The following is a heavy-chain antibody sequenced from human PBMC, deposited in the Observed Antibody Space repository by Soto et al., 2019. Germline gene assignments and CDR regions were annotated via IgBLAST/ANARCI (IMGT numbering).Heavy chain of an antibody. D-gene: IGHD6-19*01. V-gene: IGHV1-18*01. Sequence: QVQLVQSGAEVKKPGASVKVSCKASGYTFTSYGISWVRQAPGQGLEWMGWISAYNGNTNYAQKLQGRVTMTTDTSTSTAYMELRSMRSDDTAVYYCARDIRRASSGWYSFDYWGQGTLVTVSS. J-gene: IGHJ4*02. CDR3: ARDIRRASSGWYSFDY. CDR1: GYTFTSYG. CDR2: ISAYNGNT.